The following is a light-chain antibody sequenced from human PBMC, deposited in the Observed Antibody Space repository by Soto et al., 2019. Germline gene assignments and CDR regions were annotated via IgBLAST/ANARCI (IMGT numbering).Light chain of an antibody. CDR3: QQYYSTPFS. CDR1: QSVLYSSNNKNY. J-gene: IGKJ3*01. V-gene: IGKV4-1*01. Sequence: DIVMTQSPDSLAVSLGERATINCKSSQSVLYSSNNKNYLAWYQQTPGQPPKLLIYWASTRESGVPDRFSGSGSGTDFTLTISSLQAEDVAVYYCQQYYSTPFSFGPGTKMDIK. CDR2: WAS.